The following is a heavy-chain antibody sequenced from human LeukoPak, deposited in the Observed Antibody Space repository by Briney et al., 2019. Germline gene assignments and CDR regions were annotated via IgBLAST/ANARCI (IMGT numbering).Heavy chain of an antibody. CDR1: GFTFSSYA. Sequence: GGSLRLSCAASGFTFSSYAMHWVRQAPGKGLEWVAVISYDGSNKYYADSVKGRFTISRDNSKNTLYLQMNGLRAEDTAVYYCARDYYDSSGSIDYWGQGALVTVSS. CDR3: ARDYYDSSGSIDY. V-gene: IGHV3-30-3*01. J-gene: IGHJ4*02. CDR2: ISYDGSNK. D-gene: IGHD3-22*01.